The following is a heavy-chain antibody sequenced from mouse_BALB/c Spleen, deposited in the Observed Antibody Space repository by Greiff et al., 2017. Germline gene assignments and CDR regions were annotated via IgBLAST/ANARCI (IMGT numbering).Heavy chain of an antibody. CDR1: GFTFSSYA. D-gene: IGHD1-2*01. V-gene: IGHV5-9-4*01. CDR3: ARDTATRYFDY. CDR2: ISSGGSYT. Sequence: EVQLVESGGGLVKPGGSLKLSCAASGFTFSSYAMSWVRQSPEKRLEWVAEISSGGSYTYYPDTVTGRFTISRDNAKNTLYLEMSSLRSEDTAMYYCARDTATRYFDYWGQGTTLTVSS. J-gene: IGHJ2*01.